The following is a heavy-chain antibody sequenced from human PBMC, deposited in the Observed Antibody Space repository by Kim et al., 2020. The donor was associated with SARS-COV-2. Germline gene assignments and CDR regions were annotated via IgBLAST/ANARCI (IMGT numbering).Heavy chain of an antibody. D-gene: IGHD3-10*01. V-gene: IGHV3-23*01. J-gene: IGHJ4*02. Sequence: GGSLRLSCAASGFTFSSYAMSWVRQAPGKGPEWVSAISGSGGSTYYADSVKGRFTISRDNSKNTLYLQMNSLRAEDTAVYYCAKANTMVRGAHFFFDYWGQGTLVTVSS. CDR2: ISGSGGST. CDR3: AKANTMVRGAHFFFDY. CDR1: GFTFSSYA.